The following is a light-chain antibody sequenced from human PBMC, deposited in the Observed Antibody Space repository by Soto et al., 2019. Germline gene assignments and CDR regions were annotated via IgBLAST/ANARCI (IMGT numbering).Light chain of an antibody. CDR2: GAS. V-gene: IGKV3-20*01. J-gene: IGKJ3*01. CDR1: QSVTSTY. CDR3: QHYGSSPPFT. Sequence: EIVLTQSPGTLSLSPGERATLSCRASQSVTSTYLAWYQQKPGQSPRLLIYGASSRATGITDRFSGSGSGTDFTLTISRLDPEDFEVYYCQHYGSSPPFTFGPGTKVYIK.